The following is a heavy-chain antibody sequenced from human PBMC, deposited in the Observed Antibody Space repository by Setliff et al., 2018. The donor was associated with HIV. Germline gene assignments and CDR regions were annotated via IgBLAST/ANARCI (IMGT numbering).Heavy chain of an antibody. Sequence: GASVKVSCKVFGYTLAALSIHWVRQAPGKGLEWMGGFNAGNLNTKYSQKFQGRVTFTGDTSASTTYMELSSLRSEDTAVYYCAREEMSMWLPEYFFDFWGQGTLVTVSS. CDR2: FNAGNLNT. V-gene: IGHV1-3*01. D-gene: IGHD5-12*01. CDR3: AREEMSMWLPEYFFDF. CDR1: GYTLAALS. J-gene: IGHJ4*02.